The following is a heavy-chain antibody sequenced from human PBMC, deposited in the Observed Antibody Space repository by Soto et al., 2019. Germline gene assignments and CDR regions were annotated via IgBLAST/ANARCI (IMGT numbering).Heavy chain of an antibody. CDR2: IYYSGCT. CDR3: ARWIKLWSPTGRHYRYGDV. Sequence: QVQLQESGPGLVKPSQTLSLTCTVSGGSISSGDYYWSWIRQPPGKGLEWIGYIYYSGCTYYNPSLKSRVTISVDTSNDQFSLELSSLTAADTAVYYCARWIKLWSPTGRHYRYGDVWGQGTTVTVSS. J-gene: IGHJ6*02. CDR1: GGSISSGDYY. V-gene: IGHV4-30-4*01. D-gene: IGHD5-18*01.